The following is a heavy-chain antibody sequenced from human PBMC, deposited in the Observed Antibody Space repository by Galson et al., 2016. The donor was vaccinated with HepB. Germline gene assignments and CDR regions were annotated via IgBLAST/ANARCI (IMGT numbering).Heavy chain of an antibody. D-gene: IGHD1-1*01. CDR1: GFTVSSNY. V-gene: IGHV3-53*01. Sequence: SLRLSCAASGFTVSSNYMNWVRQPPGKGLEWVPFIHSGGGAYYTHSVKGRFTISTANSKNTLYLQMHSLRAEDTAIYYCARGGPHNKYFDYWGQGTLVTVSS. CDR3: ARGGPHNKYFDY. CDR2: IHSGGGA. J-gene: IGHJ4*02.